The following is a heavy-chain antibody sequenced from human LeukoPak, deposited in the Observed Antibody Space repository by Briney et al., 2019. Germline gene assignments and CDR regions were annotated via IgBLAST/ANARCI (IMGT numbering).Heavy chain of an antibody. CDR3: ARDRDDFWGGIDY. Sequence: GGSLRLSCAASGFTFSSYSMNWVRQAPGKGLEWVSSISSSSSYIYYADSVKGRFTISRDNAKNSLYLQMNSLGAEDTAVYYCARDRDDFWGGIDYWGQGTLVTVSS. CDR2: ISSSSSYI. J-gene: IGHJ4*02. CDR1: GFTFSSYS. V-gene: IGHV3-21*01. D-gene: IGHD3-3*01.